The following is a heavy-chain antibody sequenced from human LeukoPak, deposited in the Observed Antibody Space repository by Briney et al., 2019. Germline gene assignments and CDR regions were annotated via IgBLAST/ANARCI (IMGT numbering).Heavy chain of an antibody. J-gene: IGHJ4*02. V-gene: IGHV3-15*01. CDR3: TTGPYDYGSGTYYH. Sequence: GGALRLFCAASGCTFSEGWMSWVRRAPGKGIERVGRIKSKTDGGTTDYAAPVKGRFTISRDDSKNTLYVQMNSLKTEDTAMYYCTTGPYDYGSGTYYHWGQGTLVTVSS. D-gene: IGHD3-10*01. CDR2: IKSKTDGGTT. CDR1: GCTFSEGW.